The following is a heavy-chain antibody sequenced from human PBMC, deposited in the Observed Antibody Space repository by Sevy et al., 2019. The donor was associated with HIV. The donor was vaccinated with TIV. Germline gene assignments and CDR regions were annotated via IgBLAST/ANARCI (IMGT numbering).Heavy chain of an antibody. Sequence: ASVKVSCRTSGYTFTTYDINWVRQATGQGLEWMGWMNPSRGNTGSAQKFQGRLTMTRDTSTSTAYMELSSLESQDTAVNYWARRRGFGELLGLGYWGQGTLVTVSS. CDR3: ARRRGFGELLGLGY. CDR2: MNPSRGNT. V-gene: IGHV1-8*01. D-gene: IGHD3-10*01. CDR1: GYTFTTYD. J-gene: IGHJ4*02.